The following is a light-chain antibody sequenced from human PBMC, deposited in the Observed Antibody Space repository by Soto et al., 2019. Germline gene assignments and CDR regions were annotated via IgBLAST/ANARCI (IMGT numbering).Light chain of an antibody. CDR3: QQYGTSPALT. Sequence: EIVLTQSPGTLSLSPGERATLSCRASQSVTSSYLAWYQQKPGQAPRLLISGASSRATGIPDRFSGSGSGTDFTLTISRLEPEDFAVYYCQQYGTSPALTFGGGTKVDIK. CDR1: QSVTSSY. V-gene: IGKV3-20*01. CDR2: GAS. J-gene: IGKJ4*01.